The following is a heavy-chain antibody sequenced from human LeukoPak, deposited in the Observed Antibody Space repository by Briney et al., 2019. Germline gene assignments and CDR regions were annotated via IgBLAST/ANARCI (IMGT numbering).Heavy chain of an antibody. CDR2: ICYDGSNK. Sequence: PGRSLRLSCAASGFTFSRNGMHWVRQAPGKGLEWVAVICYDGSNKYYADSVKGRFTISRDNSKNTLYLQMNSLRAEDTAVYYCARDLGYDILTGYYSDWGQGTLVTVSS. CDR3: ARDLGYDILTGYYSD. J-gene: IGHJ4*02. V-gene: IGHV3-33*01. CDR1: GFTFSRNG. D-gene: IGHD3-9*01.